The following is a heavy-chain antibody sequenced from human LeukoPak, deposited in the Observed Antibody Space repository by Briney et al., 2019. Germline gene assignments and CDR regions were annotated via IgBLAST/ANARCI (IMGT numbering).Heavy chain of an antibody. CDR3: ARLGPPCSSTSCYGAFDI. V-gene: IGHV4-39*01. CDR2: IYYSGST. J-gene: IGHJ3*02. CDR1: GGSISSSSYY. D-gene: IGHD2-2*01. Sequence: SETLSLTCTVSGGSISSSSYYWGWIRQPPGKGLEWFGSIYYSGSTYYNPSLKSRVTISVDTSKNQFSLKLSSVTAADTAVYYCARLGPPCSSTSCYGAFDIWGQGTMVTVSS.